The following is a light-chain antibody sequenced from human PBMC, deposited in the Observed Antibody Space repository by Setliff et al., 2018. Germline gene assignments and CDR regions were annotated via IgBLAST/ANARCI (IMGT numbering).Light chain of an antibody. V-gene: IGLV3-1*01. CDR3: QAWDSTTAV. CDR2: QDS. Sequence: SYELTQPPSVSVSPGQTASITCSGDKLGEKYASWYQQKPGQSPVLAMFQDSKRPSGTPERFSGSNSGNTATLTISGTQAVDEADYYCQAWDSTTAVFGTGTKVTVL. J-gene: IGLJ1*01. CDR1: KLGEKY.